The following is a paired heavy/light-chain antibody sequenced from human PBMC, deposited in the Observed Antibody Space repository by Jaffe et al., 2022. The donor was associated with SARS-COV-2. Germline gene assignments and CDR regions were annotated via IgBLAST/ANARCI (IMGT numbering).Light chain of an antibody. J-gene: IGLJ3*02. V-gene: IGLV9-49*01. Sequence: QPVLTQPPSASASLGASVTLTCTLSSGYSNYKVDWYQQRPGKGPRFVMRVGTGGIVGSKGDGIPDRFSVLGSGLNRYLTIKNIQEEDESDYHCGADHGSGSNFVLVFGGGTKLTVL. CDR3: GADHGSGSNFVLV. CDR1: SGYSNYK. CDR2: VGTGGIVG.
Heavy chain of an antibody. CDR1: GFSLSTSGMC. J-gene: IGHJ6*02. Sequence: QVTLRESGPALVKPTQTLTLTCTFSGFSLSTSGMCVSWIRQPPGKALEWLALIDWDDDKYYSTSLKTRLTISKDTSKNQVVLTMTNMDPVDTATYYCARIVGYSSGWYGGVASYYGMDVWGQGTTVTVSS. CDR2: IDWDDDK. V-gene: IGHV2-70*01. CDR3: ARIVGYSSGWYGGVASYYGMDV. D-gene: IGHD6-19*01.